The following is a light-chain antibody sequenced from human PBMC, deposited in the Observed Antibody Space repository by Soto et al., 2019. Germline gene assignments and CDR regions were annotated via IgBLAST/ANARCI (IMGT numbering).Light chain of an antibody. CDR2: DST. J-gene: IGLJ1*01. Sequence: QSVLTQPPSVSAAPGQKVTIPCSGSGSNVGTYSVSWYQHLPGTAPKLLIYDSTTRPSGIPDRFSGSKSGTSATLGITGLQTGDEAEYYCGVWDRSLTTYVFGPGTKVTVL. V-gene: IGLV1-51*01. CDR3: GVWDRSLTTYV. CDR1: GSNVGTYS.